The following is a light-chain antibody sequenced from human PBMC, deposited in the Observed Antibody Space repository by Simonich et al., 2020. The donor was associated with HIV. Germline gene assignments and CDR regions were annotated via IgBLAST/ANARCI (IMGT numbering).Light chain of an antibody. Sequence: IQLTQSPSFLSASVGDRVTITCRASQGISSYLNWYQQKPGKAPKLLIYAASSLQSGVPFRFSGSGSGTDYTLTISNLQPEDFATYYCQQYYSTPPWTFGQGTKVEIK. CDR1: QGISSY. CDR3: QQYYSTPPWT. J-gene: IGKJ1*01. V-gene: IGKV1-NL1*01. CDR2: AAS.